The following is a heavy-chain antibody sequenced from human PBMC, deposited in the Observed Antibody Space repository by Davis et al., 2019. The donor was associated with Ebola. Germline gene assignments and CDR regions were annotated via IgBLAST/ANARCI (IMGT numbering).Heavy chain of an antibody. D-gene: IGHD6-13*01. CDR1: GYSFTSYY. CDR3: ARGDFLAAAGYYFDY. J-gene: IGHJ4*02. V-gene: IGHV5-10-1*01. Sequence: GGSLRLSCKGSGYSFTSYYIHWVRQMTGKGLEWMGRIDPSDSYTNYSPSFQGHVTFSADKSLSSAYLQWSSLKASDTAMYFCARGDFLAAAGYYFDYWGQGTLVTVSS. CDR2: IDPSDSYT.